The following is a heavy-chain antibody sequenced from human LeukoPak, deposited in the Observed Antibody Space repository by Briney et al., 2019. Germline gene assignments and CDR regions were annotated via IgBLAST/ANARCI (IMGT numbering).Heavy chain of an antibody. J-gene: IGHJ3*01. CDR3: TRDHISVAGYAAFDL. CDR1: AGTFHIYA. D-gene: IGHD6-19*01. V-gene: IGHV1-69*01. CDR2: IIPIFGTP. Sequence: SAGTFHIYAIRGVRQAPGQGLEWMGGIIPIFGTPNYAQKFQGRVTITADESTSTAYMELRSLRSDDTAVYYCTRDHISVAGYAAFDLWGQGTMVTVSS.